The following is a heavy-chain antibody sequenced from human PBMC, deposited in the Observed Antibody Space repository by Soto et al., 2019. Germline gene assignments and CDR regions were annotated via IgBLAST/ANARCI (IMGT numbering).Heavy chain of an antibody. J-gene: IGHJ4*02. CDR1: GGSISSSSYY. CDR3: ARLGGYYQAVDS. Sequence: TSETLSLTCTVSGGSISSSSYYWGWIRQPPGKGLEWIGSIYYSGSTYYNPSPKSRVTISVDTSKNEVSLKLTSVTAADTAVYYCARLGGYYQAVDSWGQGTVVT. V-gene: IGHV4-39*01. D-gene: IGHD3-22*01. CDR2: IYYSGST.